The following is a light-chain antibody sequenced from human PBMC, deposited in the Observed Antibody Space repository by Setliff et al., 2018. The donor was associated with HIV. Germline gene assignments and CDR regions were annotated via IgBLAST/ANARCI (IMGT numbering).Light chain of an antibody. CDR2: DVS. CDR3: HSKRSSSTPYV. CDR1: SSDVGGYNS. V-gene: IGLV2-14*03. Sequence: QSALTQPASVSGSPGLSITISCTGNSSDVGGYNSVSWFQQHPGKAPKLLIYDVSDRSSGVPNRFSGSKSGNTASLTISGLQAEDEADYYCHSKRSSSTPYVFGTGTKVTVL. J-gene: IGLJ1*01.